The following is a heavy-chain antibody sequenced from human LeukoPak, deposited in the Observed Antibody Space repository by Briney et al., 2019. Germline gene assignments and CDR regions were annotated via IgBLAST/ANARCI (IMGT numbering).Heavy chain of an antibody. CDR2: MNPNRGNT. Sequence: ASVTVSCKASAYTFTSYDINWVRQATGQGLEWMGWMNPNRGNTGYAQKFQGRVTMTRNTSISTAYMELSSLRSEDTAVYYCARDTGSGSYYPLDYWGQGTLVTVSS. CDR1: AYTFTSYD. CDR3: ARDTGSGSYYPLDY. V-gene: IGHV1-8*01. D-gene: IGHD3-10*01. J-gene: IGHJ4*02.